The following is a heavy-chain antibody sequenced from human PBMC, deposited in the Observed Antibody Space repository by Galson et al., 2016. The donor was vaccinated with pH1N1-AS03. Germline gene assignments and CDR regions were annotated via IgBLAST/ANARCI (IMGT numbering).Heavy chain of an antibody. Sequence: SLRLSCAASGFTFNSYWMTRVRQAPGKGLEWVANIKPDGGDKYYVDSVKGRFTISRDNAKNSLYLQMNSLRVEDTAVYYCARDLNWDNAWGQGTLVTVSS. V-gene: IGHV3-7*01. J-gene: IGHJ5*02. CDR2: IKPDGGDK. CDR3: ARDLNWDNA. CDR1: GFTFNSYW.